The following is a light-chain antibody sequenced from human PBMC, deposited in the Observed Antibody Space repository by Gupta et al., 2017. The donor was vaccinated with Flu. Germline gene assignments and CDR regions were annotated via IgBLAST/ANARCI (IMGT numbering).Light chain of an antibody. CDR1: RSVLYSLNIRNY. Sequence: ILISQSPESLAVSLGERATINCKSSRSVLYSLNIRNYFAWYQQKPGQPPKLLIYSAATRASGVPDRCTGSGSGTDFTLTISSLQADDVATDYCQQWLYPLSFGGGTKVEI. CDR3: QQWLYPLS. J-gene: IGKJ4*01. V-gene: IGKV4-1*01. CDR2: SAA.